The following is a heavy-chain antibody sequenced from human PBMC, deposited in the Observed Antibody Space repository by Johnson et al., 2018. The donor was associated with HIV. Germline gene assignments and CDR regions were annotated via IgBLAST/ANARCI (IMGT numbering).Heavy chain of an antibody. D-gene: IGHD3-10*01. CDR2: IRYDGSNK. J-gene: IGHJ3*02. Sequence: QVQLVESGGGLIQPGGSLRLSCAASGFTFSSYGMHWVRQAPGKGLEWVAFIRYDGSNKYYADSVKGRFTISRENAENSLYLQMNSLRAGDTALYYCARVGGWMEGFGELLIAFDIWGQGTMVTVSS. CDR1: GFTFSSYG. V-gene: IGHV3-30*02. CDR3: ARVGGWMEGFGELLIAFDI.